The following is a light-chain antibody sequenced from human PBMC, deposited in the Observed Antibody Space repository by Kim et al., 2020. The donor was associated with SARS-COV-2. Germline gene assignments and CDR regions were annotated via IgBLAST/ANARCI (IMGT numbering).Light chain of an antibody. CDR1: GAHNY. CDR2: DVT. Sequence: GAHNYVSWYQHHPGKAPNLMIYDVTRRPSGISNRFSGSKSGNTASLTISGLQAEDEADYYCSSYTGSVVFGGGTKLTVL. CDR3: SSYTGSVV. J-gene: IGLJ2*01. V-gene: IGLV2-14*03.